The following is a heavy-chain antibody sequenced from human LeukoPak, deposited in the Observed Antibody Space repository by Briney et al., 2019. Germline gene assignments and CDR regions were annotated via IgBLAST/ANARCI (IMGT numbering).Heavy chain of an antibody. J-gene: IGHJ4*02. CDR3: ARGKRISGRYYFDY. V-gene: IGHV3-48*03. Sequence: GGSLRLSCAASGFTFSSYEMNWVRQAPGKGLEWVSYISSSGSTIYYADSVKGRFTISRDNAKNSLYLQMNSLRAEDTAVYYCARGKRISGRYYFDYWGQGTLVTVSS. D-gene: IGHD3-10*01. CDR2: ISSSGSTI. CDR1: GFTFSSYE.